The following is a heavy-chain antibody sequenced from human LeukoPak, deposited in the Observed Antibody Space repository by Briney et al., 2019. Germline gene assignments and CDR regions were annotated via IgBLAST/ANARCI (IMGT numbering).Heavy chain of an antibody. J-gene: IGHJ6*02. CDR1: GFTFSSYG. CDR3: AKALQEKGGYSYGYRTYYYYYGMDV. D-gene: IGHD5-18*01. Sequence: GRSLRLSCAASGFTFSSYGMHWVRQAPGKGLEWVAVISYDGSNKYYADSVKGRCTISRNNSKNTLYLQMNSLRAEDTAVYYCAKALQEKGGYSYGYRTYYYYYGMDVWGQGTTVTVSS. V-gene: IGHV3-30*18. CDR2: ISYDGSNK.